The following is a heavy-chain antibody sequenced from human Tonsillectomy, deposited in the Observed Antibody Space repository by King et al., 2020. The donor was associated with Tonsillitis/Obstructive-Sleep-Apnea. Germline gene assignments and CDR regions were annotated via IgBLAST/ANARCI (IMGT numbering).Heavy chain of an antibody. Sequence: VQLVESGGGLVQPGRSLRLSCTASGFTFGDYAMSWVRQAPGKGLEWVGFIRSKAYGGTTEYAASVKGRFTISRDDSKSIAYLQMNSLKTEDTAVYDCTRAVAGTVYYYYGMDVWGQGTTVTVSS. CDR3: TRAVAGTVYYYYGMDV. D-gene: IGHD6-19*01. V-gene: IGHV3-49*04. CDR2: IRSKAYGGTT. CDR1: GFTFGDYA. J-gene: IGHJ6*02.